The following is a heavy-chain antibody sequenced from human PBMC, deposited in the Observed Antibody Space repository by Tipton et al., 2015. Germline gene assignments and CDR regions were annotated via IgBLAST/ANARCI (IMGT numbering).Heavy chain of an antibody. CDR2: ISSSSSAI. J-gene: IGHJ5*02. CDR3: ARSIGWGYDP. V-gene: IGHV3-48*01. CDR1: GFTFSTYS. Sequence: SLRLSCAASGFTFSTYSMNWVRQAPGKGLEWVSYISSSSSAIYYADSVKGRFTISRDNAESSLYLQMNSLRVEDTGVYHCARSIGWGYDPWGQGTLVTVSS. D-gene: IGHD1-26*01.